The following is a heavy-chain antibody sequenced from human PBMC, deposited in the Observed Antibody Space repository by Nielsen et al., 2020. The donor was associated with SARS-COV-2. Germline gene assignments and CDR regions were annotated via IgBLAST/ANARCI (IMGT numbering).Heavy chain of an antibody. Sequence: CQTPGKGLEWIGEINHSGSTNYNPTLKSRVTISVDTSKNQYSLKLSSVTAANTAVYYCARIIAAAGNTTNPQYYNCGMDVWGQGTTVTVSS. D-gene: IGHD6-13*01. J-gene: IGHJ6*02. V-gene: IGHV4-34*01. CDR3: ARIIAAAGNTTNPQYYNCGMDV. CDR2: INHSGST.